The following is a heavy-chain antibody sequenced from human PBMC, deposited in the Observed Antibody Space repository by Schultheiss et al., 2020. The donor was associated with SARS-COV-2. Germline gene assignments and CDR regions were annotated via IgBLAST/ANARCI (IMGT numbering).Heavy chain of an antibody. CDR1: GFTFSSYA. J-gene: IGHJ6*03. Sequence: GGSLRLSCAASGFTFSSYAMSWVRQAPGKGLEWVSSISSSSSYIYYADSVKGRFTISRDNSKNTLYLQMNSLRPEDTAVYYCAKAPTIFGYHMDVWGRGTTVTVSS. V-gene: IGHV3-21*01. CDR3: AKAPTIFGYHMDV. D-gene: IGHD3-3*01. CDR2: ISSSSSYI.